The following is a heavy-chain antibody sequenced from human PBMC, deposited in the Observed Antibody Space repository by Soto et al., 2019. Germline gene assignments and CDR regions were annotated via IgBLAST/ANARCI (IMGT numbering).Heavy chain of an antibody. CDR1: GGTFGHNG. V-gene: IGHV1-69*14. CDR2: IIPVYGTV. D-gene: IGHD2-8*01. Sequence: QVPLVQSGTEVTKPGSSVQVSCKLSGGTFGHNGISWVRQVPGQGLEWLGGIIPVYGTVNYALKFLGKVSITADKSXXTAYMELSGLRPEDTALYFCARDGGVTGMTTILDFGGQGTLIHVSS. CDR3: ARDGGVTGMTTILDF. J-gene: IGHJ4*02.